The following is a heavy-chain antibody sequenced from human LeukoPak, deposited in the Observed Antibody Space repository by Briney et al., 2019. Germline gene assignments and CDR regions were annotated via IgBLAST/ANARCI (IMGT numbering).Heavy chain of an antibody. Sequence: KPSETLSLTCTVSGGSISSYYWSWIRQPPGKGLEWIGYIYYSGSTNYNPSLKSRVTISVDTSKNQFSLKLSSVTAADTAVYYCARIMSVVRGVIISYGMDVWGQGTTVTVSS. CDR3: ARIMSVVRGVIISYGMDV. D-gene: IGHD3-10*02. V-gene: IGHV4-59*01. CDR2: IYYSGST. J-gene: IGHJ6*02. CDR1: GGSISSYY.